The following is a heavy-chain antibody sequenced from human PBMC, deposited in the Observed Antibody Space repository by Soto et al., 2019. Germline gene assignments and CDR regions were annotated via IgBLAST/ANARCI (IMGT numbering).Heavy chain of an antibody. Sequence: SETLSLTCTVSGGSISSYYWSWIRQPPGKGLEWIGYIYYSGSTNYNPSLKSRVTISVDTSKNQFSLKLSSVTAAGTAVHYCARRYGASFEYWGQGTLVPVSS. D-gene: IGHD4-17*01. CDR1: GGSISSYY. CDR2: IYYSGST. CDR3: ARRYGASFEY. V-gene: IGHV4-59*01. J-gene: IGHJ4*02.